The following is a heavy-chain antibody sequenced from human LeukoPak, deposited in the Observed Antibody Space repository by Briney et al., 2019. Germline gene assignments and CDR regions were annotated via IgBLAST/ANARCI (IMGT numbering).Heavy chain of an antibody. Sequence: GESLKISCKGSGYSFTSYWIGWVRQVPGQGLEWMGIIYPDDSNTIYGPSFQGQVTISADKSINTAYLEWSSLKASDTAIYYCARQGAAGKYYYYYMDVWGKGTTVTVSS. CDR2: IYPDDSNT. CDR3: ARQGAAGKYYYYYMDV. V-gene: IGHV5-51*01. J-gene: IGHJ6*03. D-gene: IGHD6-13*01. CDR1: GYSFTSYW.